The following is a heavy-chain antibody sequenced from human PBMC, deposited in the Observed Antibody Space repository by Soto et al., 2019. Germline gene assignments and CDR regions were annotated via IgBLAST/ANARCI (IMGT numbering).Heavy chain of an antibody. V-gene: IGHV3-11*01. Sequence: QVQLVESGGGLVKPGGSLRLSCAASGFTFSAYYMSWIRQAPGKGLEWVSYISSSGSTIYYADSVKGRFTISRDNAKNSLYRQMNSLIAEETALYYCAREVITMVRGVAYWGQGTLVTVSS. D-gene: IGHD3-10*01. J-gene: IGHJ4*02. CDR1: GFTFSAYY. CDR3: AREVITMVRGVAY. CDR2: ISSSGSTI.